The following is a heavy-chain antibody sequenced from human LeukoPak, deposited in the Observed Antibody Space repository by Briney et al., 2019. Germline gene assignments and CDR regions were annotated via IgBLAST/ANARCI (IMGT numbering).Heavy chain of an antibody. CDR3: TTGYSSGWPALNYYYYMDV. J-gene: IGHJ6*03. D-gene: IGHD6-19*01. V-gene: IGHV3-15*01. Sequence: GGSLRLSCAASGFTFSNAWMSWVRQAPGKGLEWVGRIKSKTDGGTTDYAAPVKGRFTISKDDSKNTLYLQMNSLKTEDTAVYYCTTGYSSGWPALNYYYYMDVWGKGTTVTVSS. CDR1: GFTFSNAW. CDR2: IKSKTDGGTT.